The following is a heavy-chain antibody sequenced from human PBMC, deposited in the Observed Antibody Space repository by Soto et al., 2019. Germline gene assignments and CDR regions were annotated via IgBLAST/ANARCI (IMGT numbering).Heavy chain of an antibody. CDR3: ARSPSNDGYYYYYGMDV. D-gene: IGHD1-1*01. V-gene: IGHV4-59*01. CDR1: GGSISSYY. J-gene: IGHJ6*02. Sequence: SETLSLTCTVSGGSISSYYWSWIRQPPGKGLEWIGYIYYSGSTNYNPSLKSRVTISVDTSKNQFSLKLSSVTAADTAVYYCARSPSNDGYYYYYGMDVWGQGTTVTVSS. CDR2: IYYSGST.